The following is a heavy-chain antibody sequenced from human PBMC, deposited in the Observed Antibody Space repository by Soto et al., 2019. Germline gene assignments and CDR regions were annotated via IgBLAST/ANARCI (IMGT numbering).Heavy chain of an antibody. J-gene: IGHJ3*01. CDR3: ARQNTAMVDYDAFDL. CDR2: MNPNSGNT. CDR1: GYTFTSYD. D-gene: IGHD5-18*01. Sequence: ASVKVSCKASGYTFTSYDINWVRQAPGQGLEWMGWMNPNSGNTGYAQKFQGRVTMTRNTSIGTAYMELSGLRSEDTAVYYCARQNTAMVDYDAFDLWGQGTMVTVSS. V-gene: IGHV1-8*01.